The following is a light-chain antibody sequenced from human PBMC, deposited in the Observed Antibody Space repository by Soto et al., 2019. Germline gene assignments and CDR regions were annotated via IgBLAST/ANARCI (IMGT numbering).Light chain of an antibody. V-gene: IGKV1-5*03. CDR1: QSISSW. CDR2: KAS. Sequence: DLQMTQSPSTLSASVGDRVTITCRASQSISSWLGWYQQKPGKAPKPLIYKASSLESGVPSRFSGSGSGTEFTLTISSLQPDDFATYCCQQYNSYSRTFGQGTKVQIK. J-gene: IGKJ1*01. CDR3: QQYNSYSRT.